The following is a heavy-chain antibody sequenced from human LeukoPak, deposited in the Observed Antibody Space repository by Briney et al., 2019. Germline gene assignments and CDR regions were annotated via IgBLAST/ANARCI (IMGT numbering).Heavy chain of an antibody. D-gene: IGHD6-13*01. Sequence: QPSETLSLTCTVSGGSISSYYWSWIRQPPGRGLEWIGYIYYSGSTNYNPSLKSRVTISVDTSKNQFSLKLSSVTAADTAVYYCARSITSSWYGDFQHWGQGTLVTVSS. J-gene: IGHJ1*01. V-gene: IGHV4-59*13. CDR2: IYYSGST. CDR1: GGSISSYY. CDR3: ARSITSSWYGDFQH.